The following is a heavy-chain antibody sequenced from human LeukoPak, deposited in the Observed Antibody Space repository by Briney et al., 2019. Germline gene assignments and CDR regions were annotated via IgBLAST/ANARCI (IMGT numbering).Heavy chain of an antibody. D-gene: IGHD3-22*01. CDR3: ASGRLPTLYYYDSSGYYDY. J-gene: IGHJ4*02. CDR2: INPNSGGT. Sequence: ASVKVSCKASGYTFTSYYMHWVRQAPGQGLEWMGRINPNSGGTNYAQKFRGRVTMTRDTSISTAYMELSRLRSDDTAVYYCASGRLPTLYYYDSSGYYDYWGQGTLVTASS. CDR1: GYTFTSYY. V-gene: IGHV1-2*06.